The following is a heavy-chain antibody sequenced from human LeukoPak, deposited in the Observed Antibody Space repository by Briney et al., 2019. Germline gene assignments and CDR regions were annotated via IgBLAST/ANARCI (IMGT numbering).Heavy chain of an antibody. Sequence: SGGSLRLSCAASGFTVSSNYMSWVRQAPGKGLEWVSVIYSGGSTYYADSVKGRFTISRDNSKNTLYLQMNSLRAEDTAVYYCARDRVYCSGGSCFYYYYGMDVWGQGITVTVSS. CDR2: IYSGGST. CDR1: GFTVSSNY. D-gene: IGHD2-15*01. V-gene: IGHV3-66*01. J-gene: IGHJ6*02. CDR3: ARDRVYCSGGSCFYYYYGMDV.